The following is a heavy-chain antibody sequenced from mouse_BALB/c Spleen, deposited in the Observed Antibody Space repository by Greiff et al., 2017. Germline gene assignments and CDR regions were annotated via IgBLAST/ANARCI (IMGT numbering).Heavy chain of an antibody. V-gene: IGHV1S26*01. Sequence: VQLQQSGAELMKPGASVKISCKASGYTFTSYTMHWVKQRPGQGLEWIGYINPSSGYTNYNQKFKDKATLTADKSSSTAYMQLSSLTSEDSAVYYCARYWDDGYYFDYWGQGTTLTVSS. CDR2: INPSSGYT. CDR3: ARYWDDGYYFDY. CDR1: GYTFTSYT. J-gene: IGHJ2*01. D-gene: IGHD4-1*01.